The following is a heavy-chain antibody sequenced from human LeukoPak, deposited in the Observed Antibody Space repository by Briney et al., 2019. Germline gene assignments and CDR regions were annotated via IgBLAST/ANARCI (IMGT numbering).Heavy chain of an antibody. CDR3: ARGGWYVGFDF. Sequence: GGSLRLSCAASGFTVSSNYMNWVRQAPGKGLEWVSYISTSGSNKYYADSVKGRFTISRDNAKNSLYLQMNSLRAEDTAVYHCARGGWYVGFDFWGQGTLVTVPS. CDR1: GFTVSSNY. J-gene: IGHJ4*02. D-gene: IGHD6-19*01. V-gene: IGHV3-48*03. CDR2: ISTSGSNK.